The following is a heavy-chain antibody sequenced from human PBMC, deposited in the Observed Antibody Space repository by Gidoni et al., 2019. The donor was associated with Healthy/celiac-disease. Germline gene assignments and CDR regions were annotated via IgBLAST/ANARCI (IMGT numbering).Heavy chain of an antibody. CDR1: GGSISSSNW. Sequence: QVQLQESGPGLVKPSGTLSLTCAVSGGSISSSNWWSWVRQPPGKGLEWIGELYHSGSTNYTPSLKSRVTISVDKSKNQFSLKLSSVTAADTAVYYCARSLIVVVPAAPYYFDYWGQGTLVTVSS. CDR2: LYHSGST. V-gene: IGHV4-4*02. CDR3: ARSLIVVVPAAPYYFDY. J-gene: IGHJ4*02. D-gene: IGHD2-2*01.